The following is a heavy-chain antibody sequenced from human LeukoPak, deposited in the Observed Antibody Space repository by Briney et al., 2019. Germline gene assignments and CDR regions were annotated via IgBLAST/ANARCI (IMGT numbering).Heavy chain of an antibody. V-gene: IGHV1-18*01. CDR2: ISAYNGNT. CDR3: ARGSNVSPTGTTTPWR. D-gene: IGHD1-1*01. J-gene: IGHJ4*02. CDR1: GYTFTTYG. Sequence: ASVKVSCKASGYTFTTYGISWVRQAPGQGLEWMGWISAYNGNTNYAQKLQGRLTMTTDTSTSTAYMELRSLKSDDTAVYYCARGSNVSPTGTTTPWRWGQGTLVIVSS.